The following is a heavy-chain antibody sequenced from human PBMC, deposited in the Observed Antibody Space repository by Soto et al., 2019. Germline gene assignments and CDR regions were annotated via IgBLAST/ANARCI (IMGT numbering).Heavy chain of an antibody. Sequence: PGGSLRLSCAASGFTFSSYAMPWVRQAPGKGLEWVAVITYDGSNKYYADSVKGRFTISRDNSKNTRYLQMNSLRAEDTAVYYCARDYVRYCSGGSCFDQKLRNPYYYYGMDVWGQGTTVTVSS. CDR3: ARDYVRYCSGGSCFDQKLRNPYYYYGMDV. D-gene: IGHD2-15*01. CDR1: GFTFSSYA. CDR2: ITYDGSNK. V-gene: IGHV3-30-3*01. J-gene: IGHJ6*02.